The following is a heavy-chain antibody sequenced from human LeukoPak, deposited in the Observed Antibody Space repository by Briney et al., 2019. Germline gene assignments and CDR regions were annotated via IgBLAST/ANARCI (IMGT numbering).Heavy chain of an antibody. Sequence: ASVKVSCKASGYTFTDLYIHWVRQAPGQGLEWMGWISAYNGNTNYAQELQGRVTMTTDTSTSTAYMELRSLRSDDTAVYYCARANVRNYYDSSGYYRYYFDSWGQGSLVTVSS. CDR3: ARANVRNYYDSSGYYRYYFDS. J-gene: IGHJ4*02. V-gene: IGHV1-18*04. CDR2: ISAYNGNT. CDR1: GYTFTDLY. D-gene: IGHD3-22*01.